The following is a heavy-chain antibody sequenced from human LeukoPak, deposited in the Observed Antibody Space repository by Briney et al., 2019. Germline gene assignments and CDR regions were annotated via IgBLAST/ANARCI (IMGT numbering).Heavy chain of an antibody. CDR2: INAGNGNT. J-gene: IGHJ3*02. V-gene: IGHV1-3*01. D-gene: IGHD3-22*01. CDR3: ATTLYDSSGYYSNGGAFDI. Sequence: GASVKVSCKASGYTFTSYAMHWVRQAPGQRLEWMGWINAGNGNTKYSQKFQGRVTITRDTSASTAYMELSSLRSEDTAVYYCATTLYDSSGYYSNGGAFDIWGQGTMVTVSS. CDR1: GYTFTSYA.